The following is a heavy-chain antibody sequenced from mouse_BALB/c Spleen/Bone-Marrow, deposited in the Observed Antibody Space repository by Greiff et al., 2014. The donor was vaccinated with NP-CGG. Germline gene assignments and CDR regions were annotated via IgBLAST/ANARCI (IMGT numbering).Heavy chain of an antibody. J-gene: IGHJ4*01. CDR1: GFTFSDYY. CDR2: ISDGGSYT. V-gene: IGHV5-4*02. D-gene: IGHD2-14*01. CDR3: ARDRGVQGYAMDY. Sequence: DVMLVESGGGLVKPGGSLKLSCAASGFTFSDYYMYWVRQTPGKRLEWVATISDGGSYTYYPDSVKGRFTISRDIAKNNLYLQMSSLKSEDTAMYYCARDRGVQGYAMDYWGQGTSVTVSS.